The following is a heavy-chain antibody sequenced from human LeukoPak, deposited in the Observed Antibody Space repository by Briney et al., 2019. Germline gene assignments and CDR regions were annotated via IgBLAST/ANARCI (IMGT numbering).Heavy chain of an antibody. D-gene: IGHD5-12*01. J-gene: IGHJ4*02. Sequence: PSETLSLTCTVSGGSISRSGFYWGWIRQPPGKGLEWIGNIYYSGSTYYNPSLKSRVTISVDTSRNQFSLKLSSVTAADTALYYCARLGASAGYSGYDFPLDYWGQGSLVTVSS. CDR2: IYYSGST. CDR3: ARLGASAGYSGYDFPLDY. CDR1: GGSISRSGFY. V-gene: IGHV4-39*07.